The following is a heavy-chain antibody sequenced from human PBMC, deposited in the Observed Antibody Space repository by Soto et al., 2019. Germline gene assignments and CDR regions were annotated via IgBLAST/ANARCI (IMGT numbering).Heavy chain of an antibody. J-gene: IGHJ4*02. D-gene: IGHD6-13*01. CDR2: VYHSGNT. CDR1: GDSISSDKW. V-gene: IGHV4-4*02. Sequence: QVQLQESGPGLVKPSGTLSLTCAVSGDSISSDKWWSWVRQPPGKGLEWIGEVYHSGNTNYNPSLKSRVIISVDKSKNQFSLKLSSVTDADTAMYYCARGERQQQRDYWGQGTPVTVSS. CDR3: ARGERQQQRDY.